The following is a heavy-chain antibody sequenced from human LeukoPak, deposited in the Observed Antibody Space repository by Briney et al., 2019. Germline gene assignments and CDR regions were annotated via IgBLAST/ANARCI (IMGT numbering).Heavy chain of an antibody. Sequence: PSETLSLTCTVSGGSISSYYWSWIRQPPGKGLEWIGYIYYSGSTNYNPSLKSRVTISVDTSKNQFSLKLSSVTAADTAVYYCARHAQYYDILTGYYASPRGYFDYWGQGTLVTASS. CDR1: GGSISSYY. V-gene: IGHV4-59*08. CDR2: IYYSGST. CDR3: ARHAQYYDILTGYYASPRGYFDY. J-gene: IGHJ4*02. D-gene: IGHD3-9*01.